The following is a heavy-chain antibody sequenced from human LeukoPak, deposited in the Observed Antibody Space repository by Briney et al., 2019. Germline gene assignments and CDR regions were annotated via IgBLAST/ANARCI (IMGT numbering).Heavy chain of an antibody. CDR2: ISSSGSTI. CDR3: ARAALPSSRGYSYGYVGT. Sequence: PGGSLRVSCAASGFTFSSYEMNGVRQAPGKGLEWVSYISSSGSTIYYADSVKGRFTISRDNAKNSLYLQMNSLRAEDTAVYYCARAALPSSRGYSYGYVGTWGQGTLVTVSS. J-gene: IGHJ5*02. V-gene: IGHV3-48*03. D-gene: IGHD5-18*01. CDR1: GFTFSSYE.